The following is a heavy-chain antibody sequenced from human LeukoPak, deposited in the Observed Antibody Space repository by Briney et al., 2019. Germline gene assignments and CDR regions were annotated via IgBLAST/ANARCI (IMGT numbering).Heavy chain of an antibody. CDR2: ISYDGSNK. CDR1: GFTFSSYG. D-gene: IGHD6-13*01. CDR3: AKDRGLYSSSWENWFDP. V-gene: IGHV3-30*18. J-gene: IGHJ5*02. Sequence: PGGSLRLSCAASGFTFSSYGMHWVRQAPGKGLEWVAVISYDGSNKYYADSVKGRFTISRDNSKNTLYLQMNSLRAEDTAVYYCAKDRGLYSSSWENWFDPWGQGTLVTVSS.